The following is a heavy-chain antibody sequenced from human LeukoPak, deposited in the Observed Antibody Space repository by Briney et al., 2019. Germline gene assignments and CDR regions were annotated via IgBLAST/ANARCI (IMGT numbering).Heavy chain of an antibody. Sequence: SETLSLTCTVSGGSISGYYWSWIRQAPGKGLEWIGYVHYNGSPNYNASLKSRVTISVDASKNQFSLKLSSVTAADTAVYYCARGYSSSWYLNWLDPWGQGTLVTVSS. D-gene: IGHD6-13*01. CDR3: ARGYSSSWYLNWLDP. J-gene: IGHJ5*02. CDR1: GGSISGYY. CDR2: VHYNGSP. V-gene: IGHV4-59*01.